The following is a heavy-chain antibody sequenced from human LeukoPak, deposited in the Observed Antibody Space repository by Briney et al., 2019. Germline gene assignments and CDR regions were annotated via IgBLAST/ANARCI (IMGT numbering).Heavy chain of an antibody. CDR1: GYTFTGYY. Sequence: ASVQVSGKASGYTFTGYYMHWVRQAPGQGLEWMGWINPNRGGTNYAQKFQGRVTMTRDTSISTAYMELSRLRSDDTAVYYCARVSGDGYSNYWGHGTLVTVSS. CDR3: ARVSGDGYSNY. CDR2: INPNRGGT. V-gene: IGHV1-2*02. D-gene: IGHD5-24*01. J-gene: IGHJ4*01.